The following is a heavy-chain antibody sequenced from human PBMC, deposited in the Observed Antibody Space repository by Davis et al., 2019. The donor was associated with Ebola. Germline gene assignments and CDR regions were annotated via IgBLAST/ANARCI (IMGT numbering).Heavy chain of an antibody. Sequence: MPSETLSLTCAVYGGSFTDHVWNWIRQSPGKGLEWIGEIDHSGIRTYNPSLESRVTMSVDTSKNQFSLKLSSVTAADTAVYYCARDEKGRDGYNWFDTMFDYWGQGTLVTVSS. CDR1: GGSFTDHV. V-gene: IGHV4-34*10. D-gene: IGHD5-24*01. J-gene: IGHJ4*02. CDR2: IDHSGIR. CDR3: ARDEKGRDGYNWFDTMFDY.